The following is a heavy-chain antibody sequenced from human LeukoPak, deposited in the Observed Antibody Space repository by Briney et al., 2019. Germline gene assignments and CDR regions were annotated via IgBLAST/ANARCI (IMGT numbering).Heavy chain of an antibody. V-gene: IGHV3-30*18. D-gene: IGHD3-10*01. Sequence: GGSLRLSCAASGFTFSTYGMHWVRQAPGKGLEWVAVISYDGNNEYYADSVKGRFTISRDNSKNTLYLQMNSLRAEDTAVYYCAKGDLRSGSYHDYWGQGTLVTVSS. J-gene: IGHJ4*02. CDR2: ISYDGNNE. CDR3: AKGDLRSGSYHDY. CDR1: GFTFSTYG.